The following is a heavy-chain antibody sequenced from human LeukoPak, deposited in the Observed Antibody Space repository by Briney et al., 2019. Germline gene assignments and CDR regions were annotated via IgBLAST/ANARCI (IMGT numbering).Heavy chain of an antibody. V-gene: IGHV3-23*01. J-gene: IGHJ4*02. Sequence: GGSLRLSCAASGFDFNSQAMSWVRQAPGKGLAWVAGISGNGSNTYYVDSVKGRFTISRDNSKNTLYLQMNSLRAEDTAVYYCAKDWGPVGSSVFDYWGQGTLVTVSS. CDR1: GFDFNSQA. CDR3: AKDWGPVGSSVFDY. CDR2: ISGNGSNT. D-gene: IGHD3-16*01.